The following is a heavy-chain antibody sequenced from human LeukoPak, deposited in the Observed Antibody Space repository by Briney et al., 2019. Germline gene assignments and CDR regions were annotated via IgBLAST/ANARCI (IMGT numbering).Heavy chain of an antibody. CDR3: ARPMAAAGSYYYYGMDV. D-gene: IGHD6-13*01. CDR2: IIPILGIA. Sequence: SVKVSCKASGGTFSSYAISWVRQAPGQGLEWMGRIIPILGIANYAQKFQGRVTITADKSTSTAYMELSSLRSEDTAVYYCARPMAAAGSYYYYGMDVWGQGTTVTVSS. J-gene: IGHJ6*02. V-gene: IGHV1-69*04. CDR1: GGTFSSYA.